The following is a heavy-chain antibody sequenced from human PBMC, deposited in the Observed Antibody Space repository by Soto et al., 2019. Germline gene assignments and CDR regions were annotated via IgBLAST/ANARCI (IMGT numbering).Heavy chain of an antibody. Sequence: ASVKVSCKASGYTFTSYAMHWVRQAPGQRLEWMGWINAGNGNTKYSQRFQGRVTITRDTSASTAYMELSSLRSEDTAGYYCARVLRYCSSTSCYAGDYYYYMDVWGKGTTVTVSS. J-gene: IGHJ6*03. CDR3: ARVLRYCSSTSCYAGDYYYYMDV. D-gene: IGHD2-2*01. CDR1: GYTFTSYA. CDR2: INAGNGNT. V-gene: IGHV1-3*01.